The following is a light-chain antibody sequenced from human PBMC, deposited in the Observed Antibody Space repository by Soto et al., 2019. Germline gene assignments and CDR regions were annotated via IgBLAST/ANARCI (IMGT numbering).Light chain of an antibody. CDR1: QSLLYSDGRTY. CDR2: EVS. CDR3: MQSVQYPIT. V-gene: IGKV2D-29*01. Sequence: DVVVTQTPLSLSVTPGQPASISCKSSQSLLYSDGRTYLSWHLVKPGQPPQLLIYEVSNRFSGVTDRISGSGSGTDFTLKFSRVEAEDVGVYYCMQSVQYPITFGGGTKVEIK. J-gene: IGKJ4*01.